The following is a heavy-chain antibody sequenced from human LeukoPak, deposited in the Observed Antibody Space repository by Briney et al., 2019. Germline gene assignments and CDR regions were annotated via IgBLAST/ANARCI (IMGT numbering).Heavy chain of an antibody. D-gene: IGHD1/OR15-1a*01. CDR2: IYNSGTT. V-gene: IGHV4-59*01. J-gene: IGHJ4*02. Sequence: SETLSLTCSVSFGSIRDYYWSWIRQPPGKGLEWIGYIYNSGTTSYNPSLKGQVTISVDTSKNQFSLKLSPVTAAETAVYYCARGNKYPGVFDYWGQGTLVTVSS. CDR3: ARGNKYPGVFDY. CDR1: FGSIRDYY.